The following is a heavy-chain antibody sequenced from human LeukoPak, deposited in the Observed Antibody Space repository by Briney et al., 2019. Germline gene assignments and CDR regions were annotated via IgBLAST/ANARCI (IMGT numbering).Heavy chain of an antibody. V-gene: IGHV4-34*01. CDR3: ARGAKWESHAFDI. D-gene: IGHD1-26*01. CDR1: GGSFSGYY. J-gene: IGHJ3*02. Sequence: SETLSLTCAVYGGSFSGYYWSWLRQPPGKGLEWIGEINHTGSTNYNPSLKSRVTISVDTSKNQFSLKLSSVTAADTAVYYCARGAKWESHAFDIWGQGTMVTVSS. CDR2: INHTGST.